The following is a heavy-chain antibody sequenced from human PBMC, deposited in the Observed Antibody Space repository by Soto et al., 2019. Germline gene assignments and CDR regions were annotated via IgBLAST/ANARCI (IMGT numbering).Heavy chain of an antibody. V-gene: IGHV5-51*03. CDR1: GYSFTNYW. J-gene: IGHJ4*02. Sequence: EVQLVQSGAEVKKPGESLKISCKVSGYSFTNYWIGWVRHMPGKGLEWMGIIYLGGSDTRYTPSFQDQVTISADKSISTAYVQWSSLKTSDTAMYYCTLGVHGTSYFDSWGQGTLVTVST. CDR2: IYLGGSDT. D-gene: IGHD1-7*01. CDR3: TLGVHGTSYFDS.